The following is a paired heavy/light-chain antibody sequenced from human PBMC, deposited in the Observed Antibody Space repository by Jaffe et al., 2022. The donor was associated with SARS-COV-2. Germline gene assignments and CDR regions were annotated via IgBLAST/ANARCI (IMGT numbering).Light chain of an antibody. CDR1: SSDVGGYNY. J-gene: IGLJ2*01. CDR2: EVS. CDR3: SSYAGSNNPHVV. V-gene: IGLV2-8*01. Sequence: QSALTQPPSASGSPGQSVTISCTGTSSDVGGYNYVSWYQQHPGKAPKLMIYEVSKRPSGVPDRFSGSKSGNTASLTVSGLQAEDEADYYCSSYAGSNNPHVVFGGGTKLTVL.
Heavy chain of an antibody. J-gene: IGHJ6*02. CDR1: GYTFTGYY. CDR2: INPNSGGT. Sequence: QVQLVQSGAEVKKPGASVKVSCKASGYTFTGYYMHWVRQAPGQGLEWMGWINPNSGGTNYAQKFQGRVTMTRDTSISTAYMELSRLRSDDTAVYYCATLVVPAAIPPDYYYYGMDVWGQGTTVTVSS. CDR3: ATLVVPAAIPPDYYYYGMDV. D-gene: IGHD2-2*02. V-gene: IGHV1-2*02.